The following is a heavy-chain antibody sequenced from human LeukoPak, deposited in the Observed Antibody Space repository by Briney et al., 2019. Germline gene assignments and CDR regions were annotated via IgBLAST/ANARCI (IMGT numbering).Heavy chain of an antibody. J-gene: IGHJ4*02. V-gene: IGHV7-4-1*02. Sequence: ASVKVSCKASGYTFTDHGINWVRQAPGQGLEWMGRINTNTGNPTYAQGFTGRFVFSLDASVSTAYLQISSLKAEDTAVYYCARDRYSSIWYGDYWGQGTLVTVSS. CDR1: GYTFTDHG. CDR2: INTNTGNP. D-gene: IGHD6-13*01. CDR3: ARDRYSSIWYGDY.